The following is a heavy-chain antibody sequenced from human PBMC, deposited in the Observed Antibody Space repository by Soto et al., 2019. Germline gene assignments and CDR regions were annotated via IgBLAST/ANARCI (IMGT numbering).Heavy chain of an antibody. CDR2: IYWDDDK. CDR3: AHSRYCSSTVCYDFESLFDY. J-gene: IGHJ4*02. Sequence: QITLKESGPTLVKPTQTLTLTCTISGFSLSTSGVGVGWIRQPPGKALERLALIYWDDDKRYSPSLKSRLTITKDTTKNQVVRTMTNIDPVDTATYYCAHSRYCSSTVCYDFESLFDYWGQGTLVTVSS. V-gene: IGHV2-5*02. D-gene: IGHD2-2*01. CDR1: GFSLSTSGVG.